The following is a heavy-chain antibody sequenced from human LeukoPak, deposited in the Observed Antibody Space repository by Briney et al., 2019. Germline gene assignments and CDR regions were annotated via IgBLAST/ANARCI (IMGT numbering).Heavy chain of an antibody. J-gene: IGHJ4*02. D-gene: IGHD2-2*01. CDR2: INHSGST. CDR3: ARKGLGDIVVVPAAKPGPYYFDY. CDR1: GVSISSGDYY. Sequence: SETLSLTCTVSGVSISSGDYYWSWIRQPPGKGLEWIGEINHSGSTNYNPSLKSRVTISVDTSKNQFSLKLSSVTAADTAVYYCARKGLGDIVVVPAAKPGPYYFDYWGQGTLVTVSS. V-gene: IGHV4-39*07.